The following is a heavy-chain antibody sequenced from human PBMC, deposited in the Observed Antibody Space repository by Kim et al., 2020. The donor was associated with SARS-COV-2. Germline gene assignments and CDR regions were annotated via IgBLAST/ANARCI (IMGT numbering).Heavy chain of an antibody. CDR1: GFTFSDYY. CDR2: ISSSSSYT. Sequence: LSLTCAASGFTFSDYYMSWIRQAPGKGLEWVSYISSSSSYTNYADSVKGRFTISRDNAKNSLYLQMNSLRAEDTAVYYCARDNSSGYRSIDYWGQGTLVAVSS. J-gene: IGHJ4*02. V-gene: IGHV3-11*05. D-gene: IGHD6-19*01. CDR3: ARDNSSGYRSIDY.